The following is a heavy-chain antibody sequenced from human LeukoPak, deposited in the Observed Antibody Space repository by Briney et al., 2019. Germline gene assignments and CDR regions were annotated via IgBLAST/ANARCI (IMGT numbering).Heavy chain of an antibody. J-gene: IGHJ4*02. CDR3: AKGSYYDSSGSFYFVY. V-gene: IGHV3-23*01. D-gene: IGHD3-22*01. CDR1: GFTFSSYA. CDR2: ISGSGDNT. Sequence: PGGSLRLSCAASGFTFSSYAMNWVRQAPGKGLEWVSGISGSGDNTYYADSVKGRFTISRDNSKNTLYVQVNSLGTEDTAAYYCAKGSYYDSSGSFYFVYWGQGTLVTVSS.